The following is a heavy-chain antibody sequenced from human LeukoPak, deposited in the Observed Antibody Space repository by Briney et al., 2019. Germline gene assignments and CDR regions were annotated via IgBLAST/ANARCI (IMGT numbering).Heavy chain of an antibody. Sequence: GASVKVSCKASGYTFTSYYMHWVRQAPGQGLEWMGIINPSGGSTSYAQKFQGRVTMTRDTSTSTVYMELSSLRSEDTAVYYCARVGEDGLLWFGESIDYWGQGTLVTVSS. CDR2: INPSGGST. CDR3: ARVGEDGLLWFGESIDY. V-gene: IGHV1-46*01. D-gene: IGHD3-10*01. J-gene: IGHJ4*02. CDR1: GYTFTSYY.